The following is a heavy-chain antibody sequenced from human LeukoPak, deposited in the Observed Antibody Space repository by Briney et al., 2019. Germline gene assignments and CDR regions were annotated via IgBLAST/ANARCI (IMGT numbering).Heavy chain of an antibody. D-gene: IGHD6-19*01. Sequence: GGSLRLSCAASGFTFSLYTMHWVRQAPGKGLECVSVISGDGVNTYYANSVKGRFTISRDNSKNTLYLEMGSLRAEDRAVYYCARGTYSSGWYMPEWGQGTLVTVSS. CDR2: ISGDGVNT. J-gene: IGHJ4*02. CDR3: ARGTYSSGWYMPE. CDR1: GFTFSLYT. V-gene: IGHV3-64*01.